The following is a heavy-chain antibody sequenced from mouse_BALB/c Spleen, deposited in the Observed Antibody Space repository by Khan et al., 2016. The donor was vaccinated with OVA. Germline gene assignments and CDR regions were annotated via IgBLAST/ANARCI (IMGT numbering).Heavy chain of an antibody. CDR1: GYTFTSYT. V-gene: IGHV1-4*01. D-gene: IGHD2-14*01. CDR2: INPSNGYT. Sequence: VELVESGAELARPGASVKMSCKASGYTFTSYTIHWIKVRPGQGLEWIGFINPSNGYTNYNQKFKDKATLTADKSSTTVHMQLSSLTSDDSAVYNCERDEAYHRNDGWFAYWGQGTLVTVSA. CDR3: ERDEAYHRNDGWFAY. J-gene: IGHJ3*01.